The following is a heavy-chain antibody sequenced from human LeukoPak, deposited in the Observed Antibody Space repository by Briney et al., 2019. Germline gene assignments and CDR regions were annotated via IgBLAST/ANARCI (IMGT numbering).Heavy chain of an antibody. CDR1: GESFSGYF. D-gene: IGHD2-15*01. J-gene: IGHJ4*02. CDR3: ARDIGDCSSGRCYSDYIDY. V-gene: IGHV4-34*01. Sequence: PSETLSLTCAVYGESFSGYFWSWIRQSPGKGLEWIGEINHSGGTHYSPSLKSRVTILVDTSKNQFSLRLTSVTAADTAVYYCARDIGDCSSGRCYSDYIDYWGQGTLVTVSS. CDR2: INHSGGT.